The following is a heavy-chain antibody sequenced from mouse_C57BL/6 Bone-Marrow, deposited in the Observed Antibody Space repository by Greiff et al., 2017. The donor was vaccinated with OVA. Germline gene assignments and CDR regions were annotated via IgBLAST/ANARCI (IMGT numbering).Heavy chain of an antibody. V-gene: IGHV5-4*03. CDR1: GFTFSSYA. CDR3: ASLYYYGFFV. CDR2: ISDGGSYT. Sequence: DVKLVESGGGLVKPGGSLKLSCAASGFTFSSYAMSWVRQTPEKRLEWVATISDGGSYTYYPDNVKGRFTISRDNAKNNLYLQMSHLKSEDTAMYYCASLYYYGFFVWGTGTTVTVSS. J-gene: IGHJ1*03. D-gene: IGHD1-1*01.